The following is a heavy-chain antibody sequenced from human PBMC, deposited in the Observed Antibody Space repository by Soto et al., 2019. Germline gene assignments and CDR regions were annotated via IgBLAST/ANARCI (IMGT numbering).Heavy chain of an antibody. CDR1: GVSSDY. CDR3: SREVGSSGWKNDCEY. V-gene: IGHV3-53*01. Sequence: EVQLVESGGGLIQPGGSLRLSCAASGVSSDYISWVRQAPGTGLEWVSVIYSDGRTYYADSVKGRFTISRDSSTNTLYLQMNSLRAEDTAVYYCSREVGSSGWKNDCEYWGQGTLVTVSS. CDR2: IYSDGRT. J-gene: IGHJ4*02. D-gene: IGHD6-19*01.